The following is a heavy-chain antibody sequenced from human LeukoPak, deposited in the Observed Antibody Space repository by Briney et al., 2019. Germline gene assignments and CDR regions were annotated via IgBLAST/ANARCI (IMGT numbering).Heavy chain of an antibody. D-gene: IGHD3-3*01. CDR1: GGSISSYY. CDR2: IYYSGST. Sequence: HSETLSLTCTVSGGSISSYYWSWIRQPPGKGLDWIGYIYYSGSTNYNPSLKSRVTISVDTSKNQFSLKLSSVTAADTAVYYCAREGLRFLEWASDAFDIWGQGTMVTVSS. V-gene: IGHV4-59*01. J-gene: IGHJ3*02. CDR3: AREGLRFLEWASDAFDI.